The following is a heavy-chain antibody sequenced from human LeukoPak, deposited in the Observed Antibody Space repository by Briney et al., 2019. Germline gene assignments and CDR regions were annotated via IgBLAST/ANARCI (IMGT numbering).Heavy chain of an antibody. CDR3: ARAPTYYYDSSGYHFDY. V-gene: IGHV4-39*07. CDR2: INHSGST. CDR1: GGSISSSSYY. J-gene: IGHJ4*02. Sequence: SETLSLTCTVSGGSISSSSYYWGWIRQPPGKGLEWIGEINHSGSTNYNPSLKSRVTISVDTSKNQFSLKLSSVTAADTAVYYCARAPTYYYDSSGYHFDYWGQGTLVTVSS. D-gene: IGHD3-22*01.